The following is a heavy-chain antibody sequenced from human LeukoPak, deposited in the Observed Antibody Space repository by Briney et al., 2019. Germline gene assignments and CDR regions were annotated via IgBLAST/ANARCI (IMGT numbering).Heavy chain of an antibody. Sequence: SVKVSCKASGGTFSSYAISWVRQAPGQGLEWMGGIIPIFGTANYAQKFQGRVTITTDESTSTAYMELSSLRSEDTAVYYCARGRVPAAIGAFDIWGQGTMVTVSS. CDR2: IIPIFGTA. CDR1: GGTFSSYA. J-gene: IGHJ3*02. V-gene: IGHV1-69*05. D-gene: IGHD2-2*02. CDR3: ARGRVPAAIGAFDI.